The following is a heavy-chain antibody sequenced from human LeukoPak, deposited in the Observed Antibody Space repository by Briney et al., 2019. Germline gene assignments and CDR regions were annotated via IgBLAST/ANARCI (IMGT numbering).Heavy chain of an antibody. CDR2: INPNSGGT. J-gene: IGHJ4*02. CDR1: GYTFTGYY. CDR3: AREDYDYVWGSL. V-gene: IGHV1-2*02. D-gene: IGHD3-16*01. Sequence: RASVTVSCKASGYTFTGYYMHWLRQAPGQGLEGMGWINPNSGGTNYAQKFQGRVTMTRDTSISTAYMELSRLRSDDTAVYYCAREDYDYVWGSLWGQGTLVTVSS.